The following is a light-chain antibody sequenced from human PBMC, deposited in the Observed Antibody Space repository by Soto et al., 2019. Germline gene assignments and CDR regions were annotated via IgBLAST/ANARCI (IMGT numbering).Light chain of an antibody. Sequence: QSVLTQPPSVSGDPGQRVTISCTGSSYNIGAGYDVHWYQQLPGTAPKLLIYGNSNRPSGVPVRFSGSKSGTSASLAITGLQAEDEADYYCQSYDSSLSGSVVFGGGTKLTVL. CDR2: GNS. V-gene: IGLV1-40*01. CDR1: SYNIGAGYD. CDR3: QSYDSSLSGSVV. J-gene: IGLJ2*01.